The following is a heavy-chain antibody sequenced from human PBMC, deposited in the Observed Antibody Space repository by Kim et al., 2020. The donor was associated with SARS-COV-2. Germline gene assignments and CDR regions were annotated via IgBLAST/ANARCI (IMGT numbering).Heavy chain of an antibody. Sequence: GGSLRLSCAASGFTVSSNYMSWVRQAPGKGLEWVSVIYSGGSTYYADSVKGRFTISRDNSKNTLYLQMNSLRAEDTAVYYCAGDRGSVWGSYRYYNFDYWGQGTLVTVSS. CDR1: GFTVSSNY. D-gene: IGHD3-16*02. J-gene: IGHJ4*02. V-gene: IGHV3-53*01. CDR3: AGDRGSVWGSYRYYNFDY. CDR2: IYSGGST.